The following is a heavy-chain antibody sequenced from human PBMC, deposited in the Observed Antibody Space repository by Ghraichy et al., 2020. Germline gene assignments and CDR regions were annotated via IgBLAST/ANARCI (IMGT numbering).Heavy chain of an antibody. CDR1: GFTFSYYW. J-gene: IGHJ4*02. Sequence: GESLNISCTASGFTFSYYWMHWVRQAPEKGLVWVSRVNSDGTNTIYADSVKGRFTISRDNAKNTLYLQMNSLRVEDTAVYYCARGDYWRTIDYWGQGVLFTVSS. CDR2: VNSDGTNT. D-gene: IGHD3-3*01. CDR3: ARGDYWRTIDY. V-gene: IGHV3-74*01.